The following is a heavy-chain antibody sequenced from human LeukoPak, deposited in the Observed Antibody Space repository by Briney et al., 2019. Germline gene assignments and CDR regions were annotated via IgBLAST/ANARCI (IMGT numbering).Heavy chain of an antibody. CDR2: IKQDGSEK. J-gene: IGHJ6*03. Sequence: PGGSPRLSCAASGFTFSSYWMSWVRQAPGKGLEWVANIKQDGSEKYYVDSVKGRFTISRDNAKNSLYLQMNSLRAEDTAVYYCARISSYIVVVPAARPYYMDVWGKGTTVTVSS. V-gene: IGHV3-7*01. D-gene: IGHD2-2*01. CDR1: GFTFSSYW. CDR3: ARISSYIVVVPAARPYYMDV.